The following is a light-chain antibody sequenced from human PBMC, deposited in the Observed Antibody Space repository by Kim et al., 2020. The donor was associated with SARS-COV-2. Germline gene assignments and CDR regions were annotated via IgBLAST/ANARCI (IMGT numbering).Light chain of an antibody. V-gene: IGKV1-12*01. J-gene: IGKJ2*01. CDR2: AAS. CDR3: QQANSFPPYT. Sequence: ASVGDRVTITCRASQDISSWLAWYQQKPGKPPRLLIYAASSLQPGVPSRFSGSGSGTDFTLTINGLQPEDFATYYCQQANSFPPYTFGQGTKLEI. CDR1: QDISSW.